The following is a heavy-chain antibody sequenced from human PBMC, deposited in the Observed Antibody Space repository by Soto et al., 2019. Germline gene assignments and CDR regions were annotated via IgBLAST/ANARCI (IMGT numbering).Heavy chain of an antibody. D-gene: IGHD2-15*01. CDR3: TKERPGGSFDS. Sequence: VQLVESGGGLVQPGGSLKLSCAASGYTFSRYWMSWVRQAPGKGLEWVASIKQDGSEKYYVESLKGRFTISRDNAKSSLYLQMNNLRVEDTAVFYCTKERPGGSFDSWGQGILVTVSS. J-gene: IGHJ4*02. V-gene: IGHV3-7*01. CDR2: IKQDGSEK. CDR1: GYTFSRYW.